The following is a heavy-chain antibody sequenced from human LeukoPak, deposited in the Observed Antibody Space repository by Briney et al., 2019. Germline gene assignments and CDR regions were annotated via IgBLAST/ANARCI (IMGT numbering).Heavy chain of an antibody. V-gene: IGHV1-69*05. D-gene: IGHD1-26*01. J-gene: IGHJ4*02. CDR2: IIPIFGTA. Sequence: ASVKVSCKASGGTFSSYAISWVRQAPGQGLEWMGGIIPIFGTANYAQKLQGRVTITKDTSTSTAYLDLQSLRSDDTAIYYCARHGNALTHSEYFDYWGQGTLITVSS. CDR1: GGTFSSYA. CDR3: ARHGNALTHSEYFDY.